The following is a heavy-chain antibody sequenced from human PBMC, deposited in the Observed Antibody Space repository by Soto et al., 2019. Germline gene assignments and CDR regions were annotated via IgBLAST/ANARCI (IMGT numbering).Heavy chain of an antibody. CDR1: GYTFTSYG. Sequence: ASVKVSCKASGYTFTSYGISWVRQAPGQGLEWMGWISAYNGNTNYAQKLQGRVTMTTDTSTSTAYMELRSLRSDDTAVYYCAREITMIGEFSFDPWGQGTLVTVSS. J-gene: IGHJ5*02. CDR3: AREITMIGEFSFDP. V-gene: IGHV1-18*01. CDR2: ISAYNGNT. D-gene: IGHD3-22*01.